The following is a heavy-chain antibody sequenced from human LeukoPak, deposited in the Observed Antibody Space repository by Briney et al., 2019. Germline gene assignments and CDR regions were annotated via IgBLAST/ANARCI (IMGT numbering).Heavy chain of an antibody. Sequence: SETLSLTCTVSGGSISSSSYYWGWIRQPPGKGLEWIGSIYYSGSTYYNPSLKSRVTISVDTSKNQFSLKLSSVTAADTAVYYCARGPAVIVVVKNAFDIWGQGTMVTVSS. J-gene: IGHJ3*02. CDR3: ARGPAVIVVVKNAFDI. CDR2: IYYSGST. V-gene: IGHV4-39*01. CDR1: GGSISSSSYY. D-gene: IGHD3-22*01.